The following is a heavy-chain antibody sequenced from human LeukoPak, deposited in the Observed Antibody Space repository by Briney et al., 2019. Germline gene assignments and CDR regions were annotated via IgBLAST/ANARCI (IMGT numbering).Heavy chain of an antibody. CDR1: GFIFSSYS. J-gene: IGHJ6*03. CDR2: ISSSSSYI. CDR3: ARQSVDYDILTGYYSRRHFYYMDV. V-gene: IGHV3-21*01. Sequence: GGSLRLPCAASGFIFSSYSMNWVRQAPGKGLEWVSSISSSSSYIYYAESVKGRFTISRDNAKNSLYLQMNSLRAEDTAVYYCARQSVDYDILTGYYSRRHFYYMDVWGKGTTVTISS. D-gene: IGHD3-9*01.